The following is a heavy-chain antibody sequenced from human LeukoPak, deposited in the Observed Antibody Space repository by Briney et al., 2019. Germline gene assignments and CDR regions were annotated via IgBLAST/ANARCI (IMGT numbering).Heavy chain of an antibody. CDR1: GFTFTSDA. D-gene: IGHD6-19*01. Sequence: GGSLRLSCVASGFTFTSDAMNWVRQAPGKGLEWVSSTVSRGTTQYADSVKGRFTVSRDTSKNTLYLQMNSLRADDTAVYYCAKCSTSAYTTGWCNWVDPWGQGTLVTVSS. J-gene: IGHJ5*02. V-gene: IGHV3-23*01. CDR2: TVSRGTT. CDR3: AKCSTSAYTTGWCNWVDP.